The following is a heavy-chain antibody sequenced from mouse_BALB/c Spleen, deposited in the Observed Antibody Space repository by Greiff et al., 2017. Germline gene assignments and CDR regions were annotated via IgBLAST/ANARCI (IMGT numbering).Heavy chain of an antibody. CDR3: ARSPNYYDTLDY. J-gene: IGHJ4*01. Sequence: EVQLQQSGAELVKPGASVKLSCTASGFNIKDTYMHWVKQRPEQGLEWIGRIDPANGNTKYDPKFQGKATITADTSSNTAYLQLSSLTSEDTAVYYCARSPNYYDTLDYWGQGTSVTVSS. D-gene: IGHD1-1*01. CDR1: GFNIKDTY. V-gene: IGHV14-3*02. CDR2: IDPANGNT.